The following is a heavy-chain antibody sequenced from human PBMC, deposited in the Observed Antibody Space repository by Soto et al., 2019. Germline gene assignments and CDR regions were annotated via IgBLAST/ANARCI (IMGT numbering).Heavy chain of an antibody. CDR2: ISSSSSYI. CDR3: AREMGSPPARGFDY. V-gene: IGHV3-21*01. D-gene: IGHD2-8*01. J-gene: IGHJ4*02. Sequence: EVQLVESGGGLVKPGGSLRLSCAASGFTFSSYSMNWVRQAPGKGLEWVSSISSSSSYIYYADSVRGRFTISRDNAQNSLYLQMNSLRAEDTAVYYCAREMGSPPARGFDYWGQGTLVTVSS. CDR1: GFTFSSYS.